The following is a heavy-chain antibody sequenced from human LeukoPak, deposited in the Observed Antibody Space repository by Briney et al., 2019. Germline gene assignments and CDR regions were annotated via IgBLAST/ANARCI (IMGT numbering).Heavy chain of an antibody. CDR2: IYTSGST. Sequence: SETLSLTCTGSGGSISSYYWSWIRQPAGKGLEWIGRIYTSGSTNYNPSLKSGVTMPVDKSKNHVSLQLRSETAADTHVYYCARGRVSSDYGSVWFDPWGQGTLVTVSS. J-gene: IGHJ5*02. CDR1: GGSISSYY. D-gene: IGHD3-10*01. V-gene: IGHV4-4*07. CDR3: ARGRVSSDYGSVWFDP.